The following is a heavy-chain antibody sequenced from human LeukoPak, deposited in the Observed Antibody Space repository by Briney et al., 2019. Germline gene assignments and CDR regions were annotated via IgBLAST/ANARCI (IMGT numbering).Heavy chain of an antibody. J-gene: IGHJ6*02. CDR3: ARPSPRLHYGMDV. CDR1: GGSISSYY. CDR2: IYYSGST. Sequence: PSETLSLTCTVSGGSISSYYWSWIRQPPGKGLEWIGYIYYSGSTNYNPSLKSRVTISVDTSKNQFSLKLSSVTAADTAVYYCARPSPRLHYGMDVWGQGTTVTVSS. V-gene: IGHV4-59*08.